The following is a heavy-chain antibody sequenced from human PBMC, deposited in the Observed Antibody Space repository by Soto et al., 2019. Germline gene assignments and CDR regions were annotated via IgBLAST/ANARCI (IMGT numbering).Heavy chain of an antibody. D-gene: IGHD3-9*01. CDR3: ARDLKTKHYDILTGYTDGFDP. CDR2: IYHSGST. V-gene: IGHV4-4*02. CDR1: GGSISSSNG. J-gene: IGHJ5*02. Sequence: SETLSLTCTVSGGSISSSNGWSWVRQPPGKGLEWIGEIYHSGSTNYNPSLKSRVTISVDKSKNQFSLKLSSVTAADTAVYYCARDLKTKHYDILTGYTDGFDPWGQGTLVTVSS.